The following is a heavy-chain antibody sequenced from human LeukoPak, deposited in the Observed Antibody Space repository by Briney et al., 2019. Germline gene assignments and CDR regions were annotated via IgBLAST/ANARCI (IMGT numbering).Heavy chain of an antibody. CDR3: ARASSSWINLDY. CDR2: IYHSGST. CDR1: GYSISSGYY. D-gene: IGHD6-13*01. V-gene: IGHV4-38-2*02. J-gene: IGHJ4*02. Sequence: SETLSLTCTVSGYSISSGYYWGWIRQPPGKGLEWIGSIYHSGSTYYNPSLKSRVTISVDTSKNQFSLKLSSVTAADTAVYYCARASSSWINLDYWGQGTLVTVSS.